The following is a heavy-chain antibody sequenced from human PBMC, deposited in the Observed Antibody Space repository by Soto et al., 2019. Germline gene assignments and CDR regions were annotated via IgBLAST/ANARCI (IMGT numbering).Heavy chain of an antibody. V-gene: IGHV3-23*01. CDR3: AKGASGYYDEY. D-gene: IGHD3-3*01. CDR2: ITGSGAGT. CDR1: GSSFSSYG. Sequence: GGSLRLSCVASGSSFSSYGMSWVRQSLGKGLEWDSSITGSGAGTYYADSVKGRFIISRDNSKNTPYLQMNSLRAEDTAVYYCAKGASGYYDEYWGQGTLVTVST. J-gene: IGHJ4*02.